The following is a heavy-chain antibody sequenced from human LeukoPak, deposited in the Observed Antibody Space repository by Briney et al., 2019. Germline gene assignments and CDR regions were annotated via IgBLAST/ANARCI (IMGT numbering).Heavy chain of an antibody. V-gene: IGHV1-2*06. J-gene: IGHJ4*02. CDR1: GYTFTGYY. Sequence: ASVKVSCKASGYTFTGYYMHWVRQAPGQGLGWMGRINPNSGDTNYAKKLQGRVTMTRDTSISTAYMELSRLRSDDTAVYSCARLGMAVAGTGGDYWGQGTLVTVSS. CDR2: INPNSGDT. D-gene: IGHD6-19*01. CDR3: ARLGMAVAGTGGDY.